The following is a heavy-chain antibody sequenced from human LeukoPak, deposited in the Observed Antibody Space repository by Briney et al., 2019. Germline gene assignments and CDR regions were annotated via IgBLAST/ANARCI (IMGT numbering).Heavy chain of an antibody. CDR2: ISYDENNK. Sequence: GGSLRLSCAASGFTLSGYFMSWVRQAPGKGLEWVAVISYDENNKYYADSVKGRFTISRDNSKNTLYLQMNSLRAEDTAVYYCARADLVYWGQGTLVTVSS. CDR1: GFTLSGYF. J-gene: IGHJ4*02. V-gene: IGHV3-30-3*01. CDR3: ARADLVY. D-gene: IGHD6-6*01.